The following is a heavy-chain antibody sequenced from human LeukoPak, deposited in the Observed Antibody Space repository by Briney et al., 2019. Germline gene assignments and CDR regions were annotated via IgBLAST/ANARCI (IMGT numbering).Heavy chain of an antibody. CDR3: ASFGNRYYFDY. V-gene: IGHV4-39*07. Sequence: SETLSLTCTVSGGSISSSSYYWGWIRQPPGKGLEWIGSIYYSGSTYYNPSLKSRVTISVDTSKNQFSLKLSSVTAADTAAYYCASFGNRYYFDYWGQGTLVTVSS. D-gene: IGHD1-14*01. CDR2: IYYSGST. J-gene: IGHJ4*02. CDR1: GGSISSSSYY.